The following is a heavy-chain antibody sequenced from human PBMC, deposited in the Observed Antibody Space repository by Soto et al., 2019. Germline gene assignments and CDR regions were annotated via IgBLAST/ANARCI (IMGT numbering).Heavy chain of an antibody. V-gene: IGHV4-59*12. CDR1: GGSISSYY. CDR3: ARESTVTRWFDP. D-gene: IGHD4-4*01. CDR2: IYYSGST. J-gene: IGHJ5*02. Sequence: TSETLSLTCTVSGGSISSYYWSWIRQPPGKGLEWIGYIYYSGSTNYNPSLKSRVTISVDTSKNQFSLKLSSVTAADTAVYYCARESTVTRWFDPWGQGTLVTVSS.